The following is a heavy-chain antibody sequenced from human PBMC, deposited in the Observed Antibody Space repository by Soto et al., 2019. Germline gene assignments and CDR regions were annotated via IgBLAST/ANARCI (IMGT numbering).Heavy chain of an antibody. CDR3: ARDWRGYCSGGSCPKDYYYGMDV. J-gene: IGHJ6*02. V-gene: IGHV1-2*02. Sequence: SVKVSCKASGYTFTGYYMHWVRQAPGQGLEWMGWINPNSGGTNYAQKFQGRVTMTRDTSISTAYMELSRLRSDDTAVYYCARDWRGYCSGGSCPKDYYYGMDVWGQGTTVTVSS. CDR2: INPNSGGT. D-gene: IGHD2-15*01. CDR1: GYTFTGYY.